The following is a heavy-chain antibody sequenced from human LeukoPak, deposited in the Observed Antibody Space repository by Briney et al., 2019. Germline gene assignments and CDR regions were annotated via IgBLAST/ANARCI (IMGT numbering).Heavy chain of an antibody. CDR2: INSDGSST. Sequence: PGGSRRPSCAAPGFTFSSYWMHWVRQAPGKGLVWFSRINSDGSSTSYADSVKGRFTISRDNAKNTLYLQMNSLRAEDTAVYYCARDGSGDYRYFDYWGQGTLVTVSS. CDR3: ARDGSGDYRYFDY. CDR1: GFTFSSYW. J-gene: IGHJ4*02. V-gene: IGHV3-74*01. D-gene: IGHD4-17*01.